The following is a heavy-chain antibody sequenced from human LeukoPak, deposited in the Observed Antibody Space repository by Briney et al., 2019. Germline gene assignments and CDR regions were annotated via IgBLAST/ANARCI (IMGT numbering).Heavy chain of an antibody. V-gene: IGHV1-2*02. D-gene: IGHD2-2*02. J-gene: IGHJ4*02. CDR3: ARSPTYCSSTSCYTIDY. CDR2: INPNSGGT. Sequence: ASVNVSCKATGYTFTGYYMHWVRQAPGQGLEWMGWINPNSGGTNYAQKFQGRVTMTRDTSISTAYMELSRLRSDDTAVYYCARSPTYCSSTSCYTIDYWGQGTLVTVSS. CDR1: GYTFTGYY.